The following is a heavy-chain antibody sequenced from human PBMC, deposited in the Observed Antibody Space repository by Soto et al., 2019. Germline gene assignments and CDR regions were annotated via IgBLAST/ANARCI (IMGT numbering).Heavy chain of an antibody. D-gene: IGHD5-12*01. Sequence: SETLSLTCTVSGGSISSYYWSWIRQPPGKGLEWIGYMSYSGNTIYNPSLKSRVTISVDTSKNHFSLRLRSVTAEDTAVYYCAREDMATISYWGQGTLVTVSS. V-gene: IGHV4-59*01. CDR2: MSYSGNT. CDR3: AREDMATISY. J-gene: IGHJ4*02. CDR1: GGSISSYY.